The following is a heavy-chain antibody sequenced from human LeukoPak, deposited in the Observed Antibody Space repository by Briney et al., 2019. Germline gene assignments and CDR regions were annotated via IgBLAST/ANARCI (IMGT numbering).Heavy chain of an antibody. CDR1: GYTFTSYY. Sequence: ASVKVSCKASGYTFTSYYMHWVRQAPGQGLEWMGIINPSGGSTSYAQKFQGRVTMTRDTSISTAYMELSRLRSDDTAVYYCARPGYCSGGSCLGFDYWGQGTLVTVSS. D-gene: IGHD2-15*01. CDR3: ARPGYCSGGSCLGFDY. J-gene: IGHJ4*02. CDR2: INPSGGST. V-gene: IGHV1-46*01.